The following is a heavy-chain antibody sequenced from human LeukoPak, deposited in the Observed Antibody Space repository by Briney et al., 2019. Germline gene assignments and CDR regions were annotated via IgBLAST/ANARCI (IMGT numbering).Heavy chain of an antibody. Sequence: ASVKVSCKVSGYTLTELSMHWVRQAPGKGLEWMGRFDPEDGETIYAQKFQGRVTMTEDTSTDTAYMELSSLRSEDTAVYYCATRGERRPTYYYDSWGQGTLVTVSS. V-gene: IGHV1-24*01. D-gene: IGHD3-10*01. J-gene: IGHJ4*02. CDR2: FDPEDGET. CDR3: ATRGERRPTYYYDS. CDR1: GYTLTELS.